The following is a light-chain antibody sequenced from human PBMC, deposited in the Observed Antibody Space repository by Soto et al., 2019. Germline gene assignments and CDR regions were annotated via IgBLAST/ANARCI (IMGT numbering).Light chain of an antibody. J-gene: IGKJ4*01. CDR2: ATS. Sequence: DIQMTQSPSSLSASVGDRVTITCRASQNIDNYLNWYQHKAGKAPKLLIYATSTLQSGFPSRFSGSGSGTDFTLTISNLQTEDFAIYFCQETYNVGAVSFGGGTKVEIK. CDR3: QETYNVGAVS. CDR1: QNIDNY. V-gene: IGKV1-39*01.